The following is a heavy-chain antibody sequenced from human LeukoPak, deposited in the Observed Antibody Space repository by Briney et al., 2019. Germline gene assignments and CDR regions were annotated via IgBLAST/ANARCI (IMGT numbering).Heavy chain of an antibody. J-gene: IGHJ4*02. CDR2: IYDSGST. V-gene: IGHV4-39*01. D-gene: IGHD6-13*01. Sequence: SETLSLTCTVSGGSIRSSYYYWGWIRQPPGKGLEWIGSIYDSGSTYYNPSLKSRVTISVDTSKNQFSLKLSSVTAADTAVYYCARTVSWKQLVLGYWGQGTLVTVSS. CDR3: ARTVSWKQLVLGY. CDR1: GGSIRSSYYY.